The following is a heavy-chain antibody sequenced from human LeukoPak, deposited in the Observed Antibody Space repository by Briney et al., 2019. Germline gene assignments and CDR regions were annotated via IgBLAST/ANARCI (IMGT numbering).Heavy chain of an antibody. CDR2: ISGSGGST. CDR1: GFTFSSYW. V-gene: IGHV3-23*01. CDR3: AYSREHYDSWSGYLGYYYMDV. J-gene: IGHJ6*03. D-gene: IGHD3-3*01. Sequence: GGSLRLSCAASGFTFSSYWMSWVRQAPGKGLEWVSAISGSGGSTYYADSMKGRFTISRDNSKNTLYLQMNSLRAEDTAVYYCAYSREHYDSWSGYLGYYYMDVWGKGTTVTVSS.